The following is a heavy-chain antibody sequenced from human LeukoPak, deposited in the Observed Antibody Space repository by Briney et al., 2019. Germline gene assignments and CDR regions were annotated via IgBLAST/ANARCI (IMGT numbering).Heavy chain of an antibody. Sequence: PGGSLRLSCAASGFTFSSYGMHWVRQAPGKGLEWVAVISYDGSNKYYADSVKGRFTISRDNSKNTLYLQMNSLRAEDTAVYYCASRITIFGVVIASTFDYWGQGTLVTVSS. V-gene: IGHV3-30*03. CDR2: ISYDGSNK. CDR3: ASRITIFGVVIASTFDY. J-gene: IGHJ4*02. D-gene: IGHD3-3*01. CDR1: GFTFSSYG.